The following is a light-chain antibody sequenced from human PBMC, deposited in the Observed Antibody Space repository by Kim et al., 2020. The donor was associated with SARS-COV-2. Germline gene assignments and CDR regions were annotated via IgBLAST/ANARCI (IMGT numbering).Light chain of an antibody. CDR3: QQYNNWPRT. V-gene: IGKV3-15*01. J-gene: IGKJ1*01. CDR2: VAS. CDR1: QSVSSN. Sequence: EIVMKQSPATLSVSPGERATLSCRASQSVSSNLAWYQQKPGQAPRLLIYVASTRATGIPARFSGSGSGTEFTLTISSLQSEDFAVYYCQQYNNWPRTFGQGNKVEIK.